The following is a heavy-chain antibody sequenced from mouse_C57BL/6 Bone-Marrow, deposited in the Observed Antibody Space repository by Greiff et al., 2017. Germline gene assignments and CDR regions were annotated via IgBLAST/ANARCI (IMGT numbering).Heavy chain of an antibody. Sequence: EVKLVESGGGLVQPGGSLKLSCAASGFTFSDYGMAWVRQAPRKGPEWVAFISNLAYSIYYADTVTGRFTISRENAKNTLYLEMSSLRSEDTAMYYCASLGMDYWGQGTSVTVSS. CDR2: ISNLAYSI. V-gene: IGHV5-15*01. D-gene: IGHD4-1*01. CDR3: ASLGMDY. CDR1: GFTFSDYG. J-gene: IGHJ4*01.